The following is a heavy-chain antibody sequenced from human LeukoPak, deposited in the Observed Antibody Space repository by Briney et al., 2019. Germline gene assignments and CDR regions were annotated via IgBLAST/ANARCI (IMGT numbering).Heavy chain of an antibody. Sequence: PSETLSLACTVSGGSISSYYWSWIRQPPGKGLEWIGYVYYSGSTNYNPSLKSRVTISVDTSKNQFSLKLSSVTAADTAVYYCARESSVPFFDPWGQGTLVTVSS. CDR2: VYYSGST. J-gene: IGHJ5*02. CDR3: ARESSVPFFDP. CDR1: GGSISSYY. D-gene: IGHD6-19*01. V-gene: IGHV4-59*01.